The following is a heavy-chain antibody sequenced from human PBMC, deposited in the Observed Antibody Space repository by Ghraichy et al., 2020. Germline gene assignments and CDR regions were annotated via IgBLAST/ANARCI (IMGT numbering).Heavy chain of an antibody. D-gene: IGHD3-16*01. CDR1: GYRFNSYW. Sequence: GESLNISCKTSGYRFNSYWIGWVRQMPGKGLQWMGIIYPGDSETKYSPSFQGQITISADKSITTAYLQWSSLQASDTAMYYCARLHFDASALGGAYFDNWGQGTLVSVSS. CDR3: ARLHFDASALGGAYFDN. J-gene: IGHJ4*02. CDR2: IYPGDSET. V-gene: IGHV5-51*01.